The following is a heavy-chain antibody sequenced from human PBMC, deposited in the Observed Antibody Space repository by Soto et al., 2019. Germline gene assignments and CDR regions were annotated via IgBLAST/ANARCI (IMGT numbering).Heavy chain of an antibody. CDR2: IIPIFGTA. D-gene: IGHD2-2*01. V-gene: IGHV1-69*13. J-gene: IGHJ4*02. CDR1: GGTFSSYA. Sequence: GASVKVSCKASGGTFSSYAISWVRQAPGQGLEWMGGIIPIFGTANYAQKFQGRVTITADESTSTAYMELSSLRSEDTAVYYCAAWGSSTSDTFDYWGQGTLVTGS. CDR3: AAWGSSTSDTFDY.